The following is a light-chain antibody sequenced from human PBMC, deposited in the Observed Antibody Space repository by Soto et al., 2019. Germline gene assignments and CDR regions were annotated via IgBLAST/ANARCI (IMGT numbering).Light chain of an antibody. CDR1: QSVSSATY. J-gene: IGKJ4*01. V-gene: IGKV3-20*01. Sequence: EIVLTQSPGTLSLSPGEIATLSCRASQSVSSATYLAWYQQKPGQAPRLLSYGASSRAAGIPDRFSGSGSGTDFTITISRLEPEDLAVYYCQQYGDSPLTFGGGNKVETK. CDR2: GAS. CDR3: QQYGDSPLT.